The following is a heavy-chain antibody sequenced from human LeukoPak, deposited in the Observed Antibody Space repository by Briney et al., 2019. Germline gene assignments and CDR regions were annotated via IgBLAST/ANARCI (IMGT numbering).Heavy chain of an antibody. CDR2: INPNSGGT. D-gene: IGHD1-26*01. CDR1: GYTFTGYY. CDR3: ARGKDSGQFAPFDY. Sequence: ASVKVSCKASGYTFTGYYMHWVRQAPGQGLEWMGWINPNSGGTNYAQKFQGRVTMTRDTSISTAYMELGRLRSDDTAVYYCARGKDSGQFAPFDYWGQGTLVTVSS. V-gene: IGHV1-2*02. J-gene: IGHJ4*02.